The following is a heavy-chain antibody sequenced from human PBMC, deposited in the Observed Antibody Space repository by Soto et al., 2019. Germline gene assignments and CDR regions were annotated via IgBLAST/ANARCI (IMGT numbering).Heavy chain of an antibody. J-gene: IGHJ4*02. Sequence: EVQLLESGGGLVQPGGSLRLSCAASGFTFSSYAMSWVRQAPGKGLEWVSAISGSGGSTYYADSVKGRFTISRDNFKNTLYLQMNSLRAEDTAVYYCAKAPTHYGSGSYYYYWGQGTLVTVSS. D-gene: IGHD3-10*01. CDR3: AKAPTHYGSGSYYYY. CDR1: GFTFSSYA. CDR2: ISGSGGST. V-gene: IGHV3-23*01.